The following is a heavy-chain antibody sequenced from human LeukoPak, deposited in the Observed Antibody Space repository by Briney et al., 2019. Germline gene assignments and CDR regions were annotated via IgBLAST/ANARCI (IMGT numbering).Heavy chain of an antibody. D-gene: IGHD5-18*01. CDR3: ARGDTAMVF. CDR1: GGSISSSSYY. V-gene: IGHV4-39*07. J-gene: IGHJ4*02. CDR2: IYYSGST. Sequence: AETLSLTCTVSGGSISSSSYYWGWIRQPPRKGLEWIVSIYYSGSTYYNPALKSRITISVDTDKNQFSLKLSSVTAADTAVYYCARGDTAMVFWGQGTLVTVSS.